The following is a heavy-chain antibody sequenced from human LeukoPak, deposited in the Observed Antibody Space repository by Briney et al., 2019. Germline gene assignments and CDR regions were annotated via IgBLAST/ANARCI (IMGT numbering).Heavy chain of an antibody. CDR3: ARAPYYETTGPL. V-gene: IGHV3-7*01. CDR2: IRQDGNEK. CDR1: GFTFGNYW. Sequence: GGSLRLSCAASGFTFGNYWVHWVRQAPEKGLEWVANIRQDGNEKYYVDSAKGRFTISRDNAKNSLYLQMNSLRAEDTAVYYCARAPYYETTGPLWGQGTLVTVSS. D-gene: IGHD3-22*01. J-gene: IGHJ4*02.